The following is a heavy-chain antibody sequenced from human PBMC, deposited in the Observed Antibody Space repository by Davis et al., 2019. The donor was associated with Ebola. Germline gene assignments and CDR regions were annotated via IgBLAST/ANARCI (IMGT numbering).Heavy chain of an antibody. CDR3: SSPDCSSTSCSDY. D-gene: IGHD2-2*01. Sequence: GGSLRLSFAASGFTFSGSAMHWVRQASGKGLEWVGRIRSKANSYATAYAASVKGRFTISRDDSKNTAYLQMNSLKTEDTAVYYCSSPDCSSTSCSDYWGQGTLVTVSS. CDR1: GFTFSGSA. J-gene: IGHJ4*02. CDR2: IRSKANSYAT. V-gene: IGHV3-73*01.